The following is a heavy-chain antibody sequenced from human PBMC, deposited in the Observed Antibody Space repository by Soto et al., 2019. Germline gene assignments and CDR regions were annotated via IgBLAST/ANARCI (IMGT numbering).Heavy chain of an antibody. CDR1: GFTFSSYA. D-gene: IGHD2-21*01. Sequence: GGSLRLSCAASGFTFSSYAMSWVRQAPGKGLEWVSAISGSGGSTYYADSVKGRFTISRDNSKNTLYLQMNSLRAEDTAVYYCAKVGARLDIPKPFDYWGQGTLVTVSS. J-gene: IGHJ4*02. CDR3: AKVGARLDIPKPFDY. V-gene: IGHV3-23*01. CDR2: ISGSGGST.